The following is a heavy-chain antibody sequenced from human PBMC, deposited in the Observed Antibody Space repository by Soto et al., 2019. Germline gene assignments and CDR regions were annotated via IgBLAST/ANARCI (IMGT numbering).Heavy chain of an antibody. CDR2: IANRANNYAT. CDR1: GSIFSDHY. CDR3: SRRHSAIKIYPLGI. V-gene: IGHV3-72*01. Sequence: GGSLRPSCVPSGSIFSDHYMDWVRQAPGNGLEWVGRIANRANNYATEYAASVKGRFTISRDDSKDSLFLQMSSLKVEDTAVYSCSRRHSAIKIYPLGIW. D-gene: IGHD1-26*01. J-gene: IGHJ3*02.